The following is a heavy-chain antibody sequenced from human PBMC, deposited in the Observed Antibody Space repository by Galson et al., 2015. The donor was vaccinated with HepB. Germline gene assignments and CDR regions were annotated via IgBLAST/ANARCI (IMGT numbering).Heavy chain of an antibody. CDR3: ARGALVAVVDATQNNWFDP. Sequence: SVKVSCKASGYTFSSYSITWVRQAPGQGLEWMGWINAYSHKTNYARQLQGKVTMTTDTSTSTAYMELRSLRSDDTAVYYCARGALVAVVDATQNNWFDPWGQGTLVTVSS. CDR2: INAYSHKT. V-gene: IGHV1-18*04. D-gene: IGHD2-15*01. J-gene: IGHJ5*02. CDR1: GYTFSSYS.